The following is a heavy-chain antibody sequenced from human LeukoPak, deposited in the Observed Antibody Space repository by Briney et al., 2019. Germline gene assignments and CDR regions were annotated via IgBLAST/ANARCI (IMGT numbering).Heavy chain of an antibody. V-gene: IGHV3-30*02. Sequence: GGSLRLSCAASGFSFSNYGMHWVRQAPGKGLEWAAFIRNDGTSKYYVDFVKGRFSISRDNSRNTLYLQINSLRDDDTAVYYCAKAGYTYGSGWFDPCGQGTLVIVSS. CDR1: GFSFSNYG. CDR2: IRNDGTSK. J-gene: IGHJ5*02. CDR3: AKAGYTYGSGWFDP. D-gene: IGHD5-18*01.